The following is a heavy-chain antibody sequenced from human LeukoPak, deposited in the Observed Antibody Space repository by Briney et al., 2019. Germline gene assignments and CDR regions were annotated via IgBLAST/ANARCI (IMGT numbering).Heavy chain of an antibody. D-gene: IGHD2-2*01. CDR1: GFTFSGYA. CDR2: ISGSGGST. V-gene: IGHV3-23*01. CDR3: AKTGGCSGTSCFRYLFYFDS. J-gene: IGHJ4*02. Sequence: GGSLRLSCVASGFTFSGYAMSWVRQAPGKGLERVSAISGSGGSTYYADSVKGRFTISRDNSKNALYLQMNSLRAEDTAVYYCAKTGGCSGTSCFRYLFYFDSWGLGTLVTVSS.